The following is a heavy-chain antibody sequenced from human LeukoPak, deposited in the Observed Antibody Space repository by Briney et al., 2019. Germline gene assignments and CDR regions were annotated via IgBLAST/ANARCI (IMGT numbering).Heavy chain of an antibody. J-gene: IGHJ6*03. V-gene: IGHV1-8*01. D-gene: IGHD1-26*01. CDR2: MNPNSGNT. CDR1: GYTFTSYD. Sequence: ASVKVSCKASGYTFTSYDINWVRQATGQGLEWMGWMNPNSGNTGYAQKFQGRVTMTRNTSISTAYVELSSLRSEDTAVSYCARASGIVGAPYYYYMDVWGKGTTVTVSS. CDR3: ARASGIVGAPYYYYMDV.